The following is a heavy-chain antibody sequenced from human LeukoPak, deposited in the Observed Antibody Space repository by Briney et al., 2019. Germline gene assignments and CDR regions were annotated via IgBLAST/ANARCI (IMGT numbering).Heavy chain of an antibody. Sequence: GGSLRLSCAASGFTFSDYYMSWIRQAPGKGLEWVSYISSSSSSYTNYADSVKGRFTISRDNAKNSLYLQMNSLRAEDTAVYYCARANYGDYVANDAFDIWGQGTMVTVSS. V-gene: IGHV3-11*06. CDR2: ISSSSSSYT. J-gene: IGHJ3*02. D-gene: IGHD4-17*01. CDR1: GFTFSDYY. CDR3: ARANYGDYVANDAFDI.